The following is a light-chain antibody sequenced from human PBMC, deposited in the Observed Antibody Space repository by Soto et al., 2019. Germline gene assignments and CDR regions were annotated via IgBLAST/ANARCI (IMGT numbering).Light chain of an antibody. CDR1: QSISSW. V-gene: IGKV1-5*03. CDR3: QQYNSYLT. CDR2: KAS. J-gene: IGKJ4*01. Sequence: IQMTQSPSTLSASVGDRVTMTCRASQSISSWLAWYQQKPGKAPKLLIYKASSLESGVPSRFIGSGSGTEFTLTVSSLQPDDFATYYCQQYNSYLTFGGGTKVDI.